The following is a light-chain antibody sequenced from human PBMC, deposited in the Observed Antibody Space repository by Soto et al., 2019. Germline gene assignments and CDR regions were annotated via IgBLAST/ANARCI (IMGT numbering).Light chain of an antibody. J-gene: IGKJ1*01. Sequence: DIQMTQSPSTLSASVGDRVTITCRASQSISTWLAWYQQRAGKAPKLLIYKASNLESGVPSRFSGSGSGTDFTLTISSLQPDDFATYCCQQYNSYSWAFGQGTKV. CDR2: KAS. V-gene: IGKV1-5*03. CDR3: QQYNSYSWA. CDR1: QSISTW.